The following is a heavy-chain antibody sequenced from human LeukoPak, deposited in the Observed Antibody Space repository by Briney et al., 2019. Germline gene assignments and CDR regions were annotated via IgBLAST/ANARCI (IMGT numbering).Heavy chain of an antibody. CDR3: ARTGSSTWYNFDY. V-gene: IGHV4-59*07. D-gene: IGHD2-2*01. CDR2: IHYSWST. J-gene: IGHJ4*02. CDR1: GGSISSYY. Sequence: SDTLSLTCTVSGGSISSYYWTWIRQPPGKGLEWIGYIHYSWSTNYNPSLTSRVTISIDTSKNQFSLKLSSVTAADTAVYYCARTGSSTWYNFDYWGQGTLVTVSS.